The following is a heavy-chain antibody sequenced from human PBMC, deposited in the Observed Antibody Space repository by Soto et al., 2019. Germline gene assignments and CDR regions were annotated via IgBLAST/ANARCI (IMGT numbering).Heavy chain of an antibody. Sequence: TLSPTFPVSGGSTSSCDYSWSWIRQHPVKGLDWIGYIYYSGSTNYNPSRKSRVTISVDTSKTKFSLKLNSVTAEATAVYYCVRLFATRYFLNGLDVWCQGTTVTVSS. D-gene: IGHD2-15*01. CDR2: IYYSGST. V-gene: IGHV4-31*03. CDR1: GGSTSSCDYS. CDR3: VRLFATRYFLNGLDV. J-gene: IGHJ6*02.